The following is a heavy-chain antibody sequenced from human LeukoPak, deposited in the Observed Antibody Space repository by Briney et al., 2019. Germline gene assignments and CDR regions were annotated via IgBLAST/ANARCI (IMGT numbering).Heavy chain of an antibody. Sequence: GGSLRLSCAASGFTFSSYEMNGVREARGKGLEGVSDISSTGSTIYYADSAKGRFTICRGSAKNSLYLQLNSLRAKATPVYYCATAGPPRLPDRGQGTLVTPSS. CDR1: GFTFSSYE. V-gene: IGHV3-48*03. CDR3: ATAGPPRLPD. J-gene: IGHJ4*02. CDR2: ISSTGSTI.